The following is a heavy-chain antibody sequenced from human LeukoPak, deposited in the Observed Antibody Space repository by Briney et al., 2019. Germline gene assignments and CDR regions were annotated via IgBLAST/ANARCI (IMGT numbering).Heavy chain of an antibody. V-gene: IGHV3-30*03. Sequence: GGSLRLSCAASGFTFTNYGMHWVRQAPGKGLEWVALITYDGYYKYYSDSVKGRFTISSDTSKNTLYLQMNSLRAEDTAVYYCARDLSPVVRASPMGYWGQGTLVTVSS. CDR2: ITYDGYYK. CDR1: GFTFTNYG. J-gene: IGHJ4*02. CDR3: ARDLSPVVRASPMGY. D-gene: IGHD3-10*01.